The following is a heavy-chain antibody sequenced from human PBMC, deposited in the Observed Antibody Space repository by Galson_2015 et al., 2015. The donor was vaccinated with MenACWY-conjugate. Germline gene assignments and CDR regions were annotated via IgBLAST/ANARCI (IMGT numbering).Heavy chain of an antibody. Sequence: SLRLSCAASGFTFSSYAMHWVRQALGKGLEYVSAISSNGGSTYYANSVKGRFTISRDNSKNTLYLQMGSLRAEDMAVYYCARRYGDYVDWFDPWGQGTLVTVSS. V-gene: IGHV3-64*01. CDR3: ARRYGDYVDWFDP. CDR2: ISSNGGST. J-gene: IGHJ5*02. D-gene: IGHD4-17*01. CDR1: GFTFSSYA.